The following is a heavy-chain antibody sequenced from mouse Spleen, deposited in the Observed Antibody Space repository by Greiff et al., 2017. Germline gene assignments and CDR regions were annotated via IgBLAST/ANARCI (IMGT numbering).Heavy chain of an antibody. V-gene: IGHV5-17*02. Sequence: EVQGVESGGGLVQPGGSRKLSCAASGFTFSSFGMHWVRQAPEKGLEWVAYISSGSSTIYYADTVKGRFTISRDNPKNTLFLQMTSLRSEDTAMYYCARMVDGYLFAYWGQGTLVTVSA. D-gene: IGHD2-3*01. J-gene: IGHJ3*01. CDR2: ISSGSSTI. CDR3: ARMVDGYLFAY. CDR1: GFTFSSFG.